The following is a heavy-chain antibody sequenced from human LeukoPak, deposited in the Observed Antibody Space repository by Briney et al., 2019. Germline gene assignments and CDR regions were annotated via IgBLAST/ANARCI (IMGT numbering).Heavy chain of an antibody. J-gene: IGHJ4*02. V-gene: IGHV1-8*01. CDR2: MNPNSGNT. CDR1: GYTFSSYD. CDR3: ARGQKSALTYGSGTYAYYFDY. Sequence: ASVKVSCKASGYTFSSYDINWARQATGQGLEWMGWMNPNSGNTGYAQKFRGRVTMTRNTSISTAYMELSSLRSEDTAVYYCARGQKSALTYGSGTYAYYFDYWGQGTLVTVSS. D-gene: IGHD3-10*01.